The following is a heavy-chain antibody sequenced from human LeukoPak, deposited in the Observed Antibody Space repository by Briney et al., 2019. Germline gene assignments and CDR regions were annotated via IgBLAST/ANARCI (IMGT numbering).Heavy chain of an antibody. CDR1: GFTFSSYG. D-gene: IGHD2-15*01. Sequence: PGGSLRLSCAASGFTFSSYGMHWVRQAPGKGLEWVAFIRYDGTKKYYAGPVKGRFTISRDNSKNTLYLQMDSLRAEDTAVYYCARGPLAVAALPDLDYWGQGTLVTVSS. CDR3: ARGPLAVAALPDLDY. J-gene: IGHJ4*02. V-gene: IGHV3-30*02. CDR2: IRYDGTKK.